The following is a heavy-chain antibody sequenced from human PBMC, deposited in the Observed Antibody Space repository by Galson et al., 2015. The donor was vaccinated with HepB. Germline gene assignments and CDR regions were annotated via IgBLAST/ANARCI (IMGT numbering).Heavy chain of an antibody. CDR2: IDWHGGNT. CDR3: TREGENYGDFQY. CDR1: GFTFDDYG. Sequence: SLRLSCAAPGFTFDDYGMSWVRQAPGKGLEWVSHIDWHGGNTRYAESLRGRFTISRDSAKNLLYLQVNSLRAEDTALYYCTREGENYGDFQYWGQGTLVTVSS. D-gene: IGHD4-17*01. J-gene: IGHJ4*02. V-gene: IGHV3-20*04.